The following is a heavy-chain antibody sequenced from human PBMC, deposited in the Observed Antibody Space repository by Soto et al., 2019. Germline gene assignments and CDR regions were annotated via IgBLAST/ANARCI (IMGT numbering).Heavy chain of an antibody. CDR1: GFTFNNYA. CDR2: MSGSGGST. D-gene: IGHD3-22*01. V-gene: IGHV3-23*01. CDR3: AKDLSGYYANDAFHI. J-gene: IGHJ3*02. Sequence: DVQLLESGGGLVQPGGSLRLSCAASGFTFNNYAMNWVRQGPGKGLEWVSAMSGSGGSTYYADSVRGRFTISRDNSKNTLDLQMNSLRAEDTAVYYCAKDLSGYYANDAFHIWGQGTMVTVSS.